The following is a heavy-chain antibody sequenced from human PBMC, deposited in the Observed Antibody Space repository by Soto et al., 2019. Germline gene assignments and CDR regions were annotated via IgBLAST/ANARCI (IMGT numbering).Heavy chain of an antibody. CDR3: ARDRHFYDSSGYYDY. CDR2: IYYSGST. D-gene: IGHD3-22*01. V-gene: IGHV4-30-4*01. CDR1: GGSVSSGDYY. J-gene: IGHJ4*02. Sequence: SETLSLTCTVSGGSVSSGDYYWSWIRQPPGKGLEWIGYIYYSGSTYYNPSLKSRVTISVDTSKNQFSLKLSSVTAADTAVYYCARDRHFYDSSGYYDYWGQGTLVTVSS.